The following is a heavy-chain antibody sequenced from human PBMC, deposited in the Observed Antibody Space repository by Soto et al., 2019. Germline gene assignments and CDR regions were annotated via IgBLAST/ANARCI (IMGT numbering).Heavy chain of an antibody. V-gene: IGHV3-23*01. D-gene: IGHD6-6*01. CDR1: GFTFSSYA. J-gene: IGHJ6*02. CDR3: AKDLAITPVSSSSPSGRSAYYYYYGMDV. CDR2: ISGSGGST. Sequence: GGSLRLSCAASGFTFSSYAMSWVRQAPGKGLEWVSAISGSGGSTYYADSVKGRFTISRDNSKNTLYLQMNSLRAEDTAVYYCAKDLAITPVSSSSPSGRSAYYYYYGMDVWGQGTTVTVSS.